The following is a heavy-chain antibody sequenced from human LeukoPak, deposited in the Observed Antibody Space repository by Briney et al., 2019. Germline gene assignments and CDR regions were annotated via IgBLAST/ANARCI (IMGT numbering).Heavy chain of an antibody. CDR2: ISDDGRDT. D-gene: IGHD6-6*01. Sequence: PGTSLRLPCEASGFTFSTFPMHWVRQTPGKRLEWVAVISDDGRDTYYADSVKGRFTISRDNSKNTLYLQMNSLSPEDTAVVYCARVGRVSIYPSYMDVWGKGTTVTVSS. J-gene: IGHJ6*03. V-gene: IGHV3-30*04. CDR3: ARVGRVSIYPSYMDV. CDR1: GFTFSTFP.